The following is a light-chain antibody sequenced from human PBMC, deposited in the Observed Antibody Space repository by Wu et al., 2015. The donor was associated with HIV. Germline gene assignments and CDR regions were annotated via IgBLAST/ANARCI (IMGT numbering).Light chain of an antibody. CDR2: GAS. CDR1: QSVSSY. V-gene: IGKV3-20*01. CDR3: QQCGRSPIT. J-gene: IGKJ5*01. Sequence: EIVLTQSLGTLSLSPGERATLSCRASQSVSSYLAWYQQKPGQAPRLLIYGASSRATGIPDRFSGGGSGTDFTLTISRLEPEDFAVYFCQQCGRSPITFGQGTRLEIK.